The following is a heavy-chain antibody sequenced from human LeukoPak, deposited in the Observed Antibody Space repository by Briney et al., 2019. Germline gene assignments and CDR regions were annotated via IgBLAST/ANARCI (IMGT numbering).Heavy chain of an antibody. CDR1: GFTFSSYS. Sequence: GGSLRLSCAASGFTFSSYSMNWVRQAPGKGLEWVSSISSSSSYIYYADSVKGRFTISRDNAKNSLYLQMNSLRAEDTAVYYCAREAKVGDTPGDFDYWGQGTLVTVSS. CDR3: AREAKVGDTPGDFDY. D-gene: IGHD1-26*01. J-gene: IGHJ4*02. CDR2: ISSSSSYI. V-gene: IGHV3-21*01.